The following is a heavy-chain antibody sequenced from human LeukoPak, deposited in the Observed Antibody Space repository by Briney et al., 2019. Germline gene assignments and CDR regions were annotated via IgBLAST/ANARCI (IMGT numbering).Heavy chain of an antibody. J-gene: IGHJ4*02. CDR2: IYYSGST. CDR3: AGVGLSGGSGSYYATHFDY. CDR1: GGSISSSSYY. Sequence: PSETLSLTCTVSGGSISSSSYYWGWIRQPPGKGLEWIGSIYYSGSTYYNPSLKSRVTISVDTSKNQFSLKLSSVTDADTAVYYCAGVGLSGGSGSYYATHFDYWGQGTLVTVSS. V-gene: IGHV4-39*07. D-gene: IGHD3-10*01.